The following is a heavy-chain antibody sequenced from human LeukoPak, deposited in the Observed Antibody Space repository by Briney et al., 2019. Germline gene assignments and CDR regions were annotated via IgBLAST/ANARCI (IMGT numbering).Heavy chain of an antibody. CDR1: GDSFTSYW. CDR3: ARPRGYYYDSSGYYPYYFDY. V-gene: IGHV5-51*01. J-gene: IGHJ4*02. Sequence: GESLKISCKGSGDSFTSYWIGWVRQMPGKGLEWMGIIYPGDSDTRYSPSFQGQVTISADKSISTAYLQWSSLKASDTAMYYCARPRGYYYDSSGYYPYYFDYWGQGTLVTVSS. D-gene: IGHD3-22*01. CDR2: IYPGDSDT.